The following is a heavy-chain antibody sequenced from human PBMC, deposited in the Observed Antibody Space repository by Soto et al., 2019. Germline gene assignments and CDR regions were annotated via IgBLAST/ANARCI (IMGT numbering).Heavy chain of an antibody. CDR3: ARGSAYCSAGSCDRGV. Sequence: QGGLQPGGHRLVKPSGTPSLPWAVLGGVFSGFYLTWVPPAPGKGPELIGEINHRGSTNYNPSLKSRVTKSVDTSKNQFSLKLSSVTAADTAVYYCARGSAYCSAGSCDRGVWGQGTPVTVSS. CDR1: GGVFSGFY. D-gene: IGHD2-15*01. J-gene: IGHJ4*02. CDR2: INHRGST. V-gene: IGHV4-34*02.